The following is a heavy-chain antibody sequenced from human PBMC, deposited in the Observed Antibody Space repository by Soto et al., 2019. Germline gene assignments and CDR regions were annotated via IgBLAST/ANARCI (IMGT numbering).Heavy chain of an antibody. D-gene: IGHD3-22*01. Sequence: GGSLRLSCAASGFTVSSNYMSWVRQAPGKGLEWVSVIYSGGSTYYADSVKGRFTISRDNSKNTLYLQMNSLRAEDTAVYYCARGIKLYYDSSGPYFDYWGQGTLVTVSS. J-gene: IGHJ4*02. V-gene: IGHV3-66*01. CDR1: GFTVSSNY. CDR3: ARGIKLYYDSSGPYFDY. CDR2: IYSGGST.